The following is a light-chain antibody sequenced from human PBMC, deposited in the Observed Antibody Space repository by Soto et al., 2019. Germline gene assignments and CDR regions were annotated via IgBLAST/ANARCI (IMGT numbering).Light chain of an antibody. Sequence: EIVLTQSPGTLSLSPGERATLSCRASQSFDSNYLAWYQQKPGQAPKLLIYGASSRATGIPDRFSGSGSGTDFTLTISRLEPEDFAVYYCQQYGSSPFTFGHGTKVDIK. CDR1: QSFDSNY. CDR2: GAS. CDR3: QQYGSSPFT. V-gene: IGKV3-20*01. J-gene: IGKJ3*01.